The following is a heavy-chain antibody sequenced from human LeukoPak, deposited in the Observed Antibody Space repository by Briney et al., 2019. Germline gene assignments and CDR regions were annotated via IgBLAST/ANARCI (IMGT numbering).Heavy chain of an antibody. J-gene: IGHJ5*02. CDR1: GFTFDESA. D-gene: IGHD6-13*01. V-gene: IGHV3-9*01. CDR2: ISWDSKSI. CDR3: ARDNSSSWLNWFDP. Sequence: PGRSLRLSCAASGFTFDESAMHWVRQAPGRGLEWVSGISWDSKSIIYADSVKGRFTISRDNAKNSLYLQMNSLRAEDTAVYYCARDNSSSWLNWFDPWGQGTLVTVSS.